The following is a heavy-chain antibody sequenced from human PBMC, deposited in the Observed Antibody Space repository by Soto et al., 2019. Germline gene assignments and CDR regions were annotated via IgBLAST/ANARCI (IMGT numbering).Heavy chain of an antibody. V-gene: IGHV4-30-4*01. J-gene: IGHJ1*01. Sequence: SETLSLTCTVSGGSISSGDYYWRWIRQPPGKGLEWIGYIYYSGITYYNPSLKRRITISVDTSKNQFSLKLSSVTAADTAVYYCASYDFWSVMGFQHWGQGTLVTVSS. CDR3: ASYDFWSVMGFQH. CDR1: GGSISSGDYY. D-gene: IGHD3-3*01. CDR2: IYYSGIT.